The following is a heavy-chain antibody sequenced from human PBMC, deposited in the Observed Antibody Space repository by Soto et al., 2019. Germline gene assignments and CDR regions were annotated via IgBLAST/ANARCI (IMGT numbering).Heavy chain of an antibody. CDR1: GGSFSGYY. CDR2: INHSGST. CDR3: ARVRIQSLFMRRGGMDV. Sequence: PSETLSLTCAVYGGSFSGYYWSWIRQPPGKGLEWIGEINHSGSTNYNPSLKSRVTIPVDTSKNQFSLKLSSVTAADTAVYYCARVRIQSLFMRRGGMDVWGQGTTVTVSS. V-gene: IGHV4-34*01. J-gene: IGHJ6*02. D-gene: IGHD5-18*01.